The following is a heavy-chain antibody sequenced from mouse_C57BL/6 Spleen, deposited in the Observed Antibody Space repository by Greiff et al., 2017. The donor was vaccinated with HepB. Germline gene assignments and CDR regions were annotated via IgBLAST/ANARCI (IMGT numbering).Heavy chain of an antibody. J-gene: IGHJ4*01. CDR1: GYTFTSYW. D-gene: IGHD1-2*01. CDR3: ASPLIYGTYAMDY. V-gene: IGHV1-7*01. CDR2: INPSSSYT. Sequence: QVHVKQSGAELAKPGASVKLSCKASGYTFTSYWMHWVKQRPGQGLEWIGYINPSSSYTKYNQKFKDKATLTADKSSSTAYMQLSSLTYEDSAVYYCASPLIYGTYAMDYWGQGTSVTVSS.